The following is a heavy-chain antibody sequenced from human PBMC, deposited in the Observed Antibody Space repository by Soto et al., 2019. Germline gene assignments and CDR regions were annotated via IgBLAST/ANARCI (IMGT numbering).Heavy chain of an antibody. J-gene: IGHJ4*02. V-gene: IGHV3-9*01. D-gene: IGHD5-18*01. CDR2: ISWNSGSI. Sequence: EVQLVESGGGLVQPGRSLRLSCAASGFTFDDYAMHWVRQAPGKGLQWVSGISWNSGSIGYADSVKGRITISRDNAKNSLYLQMNSLRAEDTALYYCAKDMGERGYSYGIDYWGQGTLVTVSS. CDR3: AKDMGERGYSYGIDY. CDR1: GFTFDDYA.